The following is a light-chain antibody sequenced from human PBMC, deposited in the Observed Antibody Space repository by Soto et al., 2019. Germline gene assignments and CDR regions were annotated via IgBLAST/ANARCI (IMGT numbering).Light chain of an antibody. Sequence: EIVLTQSPGTLSLSPGERAALSCRASQSVSSSYLDWYRQKPGQDPRLLIYNASSRATGIQDRFSGSGTGTDFTLTISRVEPEDFAVYYCQQYSSSTWTFRQGTKMEI. J-gene: IGKJ1*01. CDR2: NAS. V-gene: IGKV3-20*01. CDR3: QQYSSSTWT. CDR1: QSVSSSY.